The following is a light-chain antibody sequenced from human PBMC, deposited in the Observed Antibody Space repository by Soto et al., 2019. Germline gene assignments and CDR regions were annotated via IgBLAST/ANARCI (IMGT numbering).Light chain of an antibody. Sequence: EIVLTQSPGTLSLSPGERATLSCRASQSVSSSYLAWYQQKPGKAPNLLIYVASNLQTGVPSRFSGSGSGTDFSLTISSLQPEDVATYYCQQSYRAPYTFGQGTTLEIK. V-gene: IGKV3-20*01. CDR2: VAS. CDR1: QSVSSSY. CDR3: QQSYRAPYT. J-gene: IGKJ2*01.